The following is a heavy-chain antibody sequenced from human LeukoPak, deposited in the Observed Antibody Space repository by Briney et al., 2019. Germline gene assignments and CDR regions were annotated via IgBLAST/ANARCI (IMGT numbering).Heavy chain of an antibody. D-gene: IGHD3-22*01. CDR3: ARGPSYYYDSSGRYAFDI. CDR2: IYYSGST. V-gene: IGHV4-39*07. Sequence: PSETLSLTCTVSGGSISSSSYYWGWIRQPPGKGLEWIGSIYYSGSTNYNPSLKSRVTISVDTSKNQFSLKLSSVTAADTAVYYCARGPSYYYDSSGRYAFDIWGQGTMVTVSS. J-gene: IGHJ3*02. CDR1: GGSISSSSYY.